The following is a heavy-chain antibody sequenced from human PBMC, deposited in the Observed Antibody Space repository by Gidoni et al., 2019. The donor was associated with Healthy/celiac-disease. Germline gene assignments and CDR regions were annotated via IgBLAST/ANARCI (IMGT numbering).Heavy chain of an antibody. J-gene: IGHJ6*02. CDR1: GGTFSSYA. Sequence: QVQLVQSGAEVKKPGSSVKVSCKASGGTFSSYAISWVRQAPGQGLEWMGGIIPIFGTANYAQKFQGRVTITADESTSTAYMELSSLRSEDTAVYYCARDRPLRYFDWYHTGGYYYYGMDVWGQGTTVTVSS. CDR2: IIPIFGTA. V-gene: IGHV1-69*01. CDR3: ARDRPLRYFDWYHTGGYYYYGMDV. D-gene: IGHD3-9*01.